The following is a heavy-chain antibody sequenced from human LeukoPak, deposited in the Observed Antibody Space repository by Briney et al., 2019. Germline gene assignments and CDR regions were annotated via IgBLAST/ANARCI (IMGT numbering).Heavy chain of an antibody. CDR2: ISSSSSYI. CDR1: GFTFSSYS. CDR3: ARDTVAYPFDI. J-gene: IGHJ3*02. V-gene: IGHV3-21*01. Sequence: GGSLRLSCAAPGFTFSSYSMNWVRQAPGKGLEWVSSISSSSSYIYYADSVKGRFTISRDNAKNSLYLQMNSLRAEDTAVYYCARDTVAYPFDIWGQGTMVTVSS. D-gene: IGHD5-12*01.